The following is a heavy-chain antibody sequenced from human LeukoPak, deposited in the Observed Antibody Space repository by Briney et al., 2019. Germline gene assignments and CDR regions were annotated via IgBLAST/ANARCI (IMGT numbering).Heavy chain of an antibody. CDR1: GGSISSSSYY. CDR2: IYYSGST. CDR3: ASSPGGYNWNPFDY. D-gene: IGHD1-20*01. V-gene: IGHV4-39*01. J-gene: IGHJ4*02. Sequence: SETLSLTCTVSGGSISSSSYYWGWIRQPPGKGLEWIGSIYYSGSTYYNPSLKSRVTISVDTSKNQFSLKLSSVTAADTAVYYCASSPGGYNWNPFDYWGQGTLVTVSS.